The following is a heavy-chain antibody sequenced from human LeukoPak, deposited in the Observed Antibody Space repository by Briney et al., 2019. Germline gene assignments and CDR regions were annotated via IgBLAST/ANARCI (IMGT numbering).Heavy chain of an antibody. Sequence: EASVKVSCKASGGTFSSYAISWVRQAPGQGLEWMGGIIPIFGTANYAQKFQGRVTITTDESTSTAYMELSSLRSEDTAVYHCALLSDCIGYCSRPDYWGQGTLVTVSS. V-gene: IGHV1-69*05. CDR1: GGTFSSYA. CDR3: ALLSDCIGYCSRPDY. D-gene: IGHD2-2*01. CDR2: IIPIFGTA. J-gene: IGHJ4*02.